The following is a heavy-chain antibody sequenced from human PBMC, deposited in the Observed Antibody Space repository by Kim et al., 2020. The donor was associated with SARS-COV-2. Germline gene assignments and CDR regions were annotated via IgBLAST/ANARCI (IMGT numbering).Heavy chain of an antibody. CDR3: AREPNYYDSSGYLY. J-gene: IGHJ4*02. CDR2: ISAYNGDT. Sequence: ASVKVSCKASGYSFITYGISWVRQAPGQGLEWMGWISAYNGDTNYAQKLQGRVTMTTDTSTSTAYMELRSLRSDDTAVYYCAREPNYYDSSGYLYWGQGT. D-gene: IGHD3-22*01. V-gene: IGHV1-18*01. CDR1: GYSFITYG.